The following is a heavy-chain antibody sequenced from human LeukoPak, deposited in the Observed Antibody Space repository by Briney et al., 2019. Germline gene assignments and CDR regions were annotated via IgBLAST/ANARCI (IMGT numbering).Heavy chain of an antibody. CDR1: GGSINSNSYY. J-gene: IGHJ4*02. D-gene: IGHD3-16*01. CDR3: ARGWGSYCDY. CDR2: IYYSGST. Sequence: PSETLSLTCTVSGGSINSNSYYWGWIRQPPGKGLEWIGSIYYSGSTYNNPSLKSRVTISVDTSKNQFSLKLSSVTAADTAVYYCARGWGSYCDYWGQGTLVTVSS. V-gene: IGHV4-39*07.